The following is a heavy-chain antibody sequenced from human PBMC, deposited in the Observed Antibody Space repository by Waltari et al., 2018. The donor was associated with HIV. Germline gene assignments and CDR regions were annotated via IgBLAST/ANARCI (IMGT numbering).Heavy chain of an antibody. Sequence: QVHLVASGGGVVPPGRSLRLSCAASGFSSSPHVIHWARQAPGKGLEWVADISYDGSDKYHADSVKGRFTISRDNSRNTLYLQMNSLRPEDTAVYFCAREFYYDSTGYNSGFDYWGQGTLVTVSS. CDR3: AREFYYDSTGYNSGFDY. J-gene: IGHJ4*02. CDR2: ISYDGSDK. CDR1: GFSSSPHV. V-gene: IGHV3-30*01. D-gene: IGHD3-22*01.